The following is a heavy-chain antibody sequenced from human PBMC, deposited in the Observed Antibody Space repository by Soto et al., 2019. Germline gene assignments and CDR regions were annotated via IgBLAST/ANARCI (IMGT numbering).Heavy chain of an antibody. CDR3: ARDGRASGGNWFDP. J-gene: IGHJ5*02. Sequence: QVQLVESGGGVVQPGRSLRLSCAASGFTFSSYAMHWVRQAPGKGLEWVAVISYDGSNKYYADSVKGRFTISRDNSKNTLYLQMNSLRAKDTAVYYCARDGRASGGNWFDPWGQGTLVTVSS. V-gene: IGHV3-30-3*01. CDR2: ISYDGSNK. D-gene: IGHD1-26*01. CDR1: GFTFSSYA.